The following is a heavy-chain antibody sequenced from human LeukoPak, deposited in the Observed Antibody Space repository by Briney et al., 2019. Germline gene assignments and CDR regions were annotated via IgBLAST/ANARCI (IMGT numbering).Heavy chain of an antibody. D-gene: IGHD1-26*01. V-gene: IGHV3-53*01. CDR1: GFTVSSNY. CDR2: IYSGGNT. CDR3: AKGWEPYYFDY. Sequence: GGSLRLSCAASGFTVSSNYMSWVRQAPGKGLEWVSIIYSGGNTYYADSVKGRFTISRDNSKNTLYLQMNSLRAEDTAVYYCAKGWEPYYFDYWGQGTLVTVSS. J-gene: IGHJ4*02.